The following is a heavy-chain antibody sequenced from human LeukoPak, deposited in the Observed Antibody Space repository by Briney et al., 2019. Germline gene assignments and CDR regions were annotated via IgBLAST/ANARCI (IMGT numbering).Heavy chain of an antibody. J-gene: IGHJ4*02. CDR2: IRYDGSKE. CDR1: GFTFSSYG. CDR3: AKDSRYYYVDY. D-gene: IGHD1-14*01. Sequence: GGPLRLSCAASGFTFSSYGMHWVRQAPGKGLEWVAFIRYDGSKEYYADSVKGRFTISRDNSKNTLYLQMNSLKTEDTAVYYCAKDSRYYYVDYWGQGTLVTVSS. V-gene: IGHV3-30*02.